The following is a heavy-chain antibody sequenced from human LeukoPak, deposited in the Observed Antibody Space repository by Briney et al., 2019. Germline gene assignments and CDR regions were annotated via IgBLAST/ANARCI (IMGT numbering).Heavy chain of an antibody. Sequence: PGGSLRLSCAASGFTFSHCTMNWVRQAPGKGLEWVSSISGSGSYIQYADSVKGRFTISRDNAKNSLYLQINSLRAEDTAVFFCARAVGERKMVRGVIHYSYGMDVWGLGTTVTVSS. V-gene: IGHV3-21*01. D-gene: IGHD3-10*01. CDR1: GFTFSHCT. CDR2: ISGSGSYI. CDR3: ARAVGERKMVRGVIHYSYGMDV. J-gene: IGHJ6*02.